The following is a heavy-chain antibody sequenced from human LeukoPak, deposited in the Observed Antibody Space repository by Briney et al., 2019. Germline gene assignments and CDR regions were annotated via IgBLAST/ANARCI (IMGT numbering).Heavy chain of an antibody. J-gene: IGHJ4*02. Sequence: SETLSLTCSVFGGSISNSSYYWGWIRQPPGKGLDWIGTIYYGGTTYYNPSLKRRVTIAIDTSKNQFSLNLSYVTAADTAVYYCARFHISSSGFWDYFDYWGQGTLVTVSS. CDR3: ARFHISSSGFWDYFDY. CDR2: IYYGGTT. D-gene: IGHD3-22*01. CDR1: GGSISNSSYY. V-gene: IGHV4-39*07.